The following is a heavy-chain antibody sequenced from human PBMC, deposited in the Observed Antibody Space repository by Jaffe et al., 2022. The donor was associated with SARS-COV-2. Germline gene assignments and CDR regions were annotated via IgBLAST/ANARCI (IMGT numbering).Heavy chain of an antibody. D-gene: IGHD6-13*01. J-gene: IGHJ5*02. CDR1: GGSISSNNW. CDR2: IYHSGGT. Sequence: QVQLQESGPGLVKPSGTLSLTCAVSGGSISSNNWWSWVRQPPGKGLEWIGEIYHSGGTNYNPSLKSRVTISVDKSKNQFSLKLSFVTAADTAVYYCARWQEAAAGRIWFDPWGQGTLVTVSS. V-gene: IGHV4-4*02. CDR3: ARWQEAAAGRIWFDP.